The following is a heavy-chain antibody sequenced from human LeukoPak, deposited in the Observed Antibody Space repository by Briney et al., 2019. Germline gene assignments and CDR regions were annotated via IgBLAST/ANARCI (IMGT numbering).Heavy chain of an antibody. CDR1: GGSFSGYY. CDR3: ARGPRSVRPVRFGY. V-gene: IGHV4-34*01. CDR2: INHSGST. J-gene: IGHJ4*02. D-gene: IGHD3-22*01. Sequence: SETLSLTCAVYGGSFSGYYWSWIRQPPGKGLEWIGEINHSGSTNYNPSLKSRVTISVDTSKNQFSLKLSSVTAADTAVYYCARGPRSVRPVRFGYLGQGTLVTVSS.